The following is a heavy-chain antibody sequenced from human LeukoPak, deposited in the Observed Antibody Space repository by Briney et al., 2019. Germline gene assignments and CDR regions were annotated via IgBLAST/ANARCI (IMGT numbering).Heavy chain of an antibody. D-gene: IGHD3-10*01. Sequence: GGPLRLSCAASGFTFSSYSMNWVRQAPGKGLEWVSSISSSSSYIYYADSVKGRFTISRDNAKNSLYLQMNSLRAEDTAVYYCASYGGSGSYDYYYYGMDVWGQGTTVTVSS. CDR3: ASYGGSGSYDYYYYGMDV. CDR1: GFTFSSYS. J-gene: IGHJ6*02. CDR2: ISSSSSYI. V-gene: IGHV3-21*01.